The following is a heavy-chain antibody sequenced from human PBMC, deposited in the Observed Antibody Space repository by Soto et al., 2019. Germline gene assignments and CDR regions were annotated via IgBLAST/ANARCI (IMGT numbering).Heavy chain of an antibody. CDR2: IYHTEST. V-gene: IGHV4-4*01. Sequence: QVQLQESGPGLVKPSGTLSLTCGVFGGSISNSNWWTWVRQPPGKGLEGIGEIYHTESTNYNSSLMSRVTISLDKPNNLFSLKLSSVTAADTAVYCSAHRPIVGAAIWGQGILVTVSS. D-gene: IGHD1-26*01. J-gene: IGHJ4*02. CDR3: AHRPIVGAAI. CDR1: GGSISNSNW.